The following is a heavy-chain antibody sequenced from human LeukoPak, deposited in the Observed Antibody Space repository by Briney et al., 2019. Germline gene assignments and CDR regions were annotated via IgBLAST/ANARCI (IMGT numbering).Heavy chain of an antibody. CDR3: AKLVGVAPTDY. CDR2: ISASAGGT. CDR1: GFTFSGYA. V-gene: IGHV3-23*01. Sequence: GGSLRLSCAASGFTFSGYAMSWVRQAPGKGLEWVSGISASAGGTYYADSVKGRFTISRDSSKNTLYLQLDSLTAEDTAVYYCAKLVGVAPTDYWGQGTLVTVSS. D-gene: IGHD2-15*01. J-gene: IGHJ4*02.